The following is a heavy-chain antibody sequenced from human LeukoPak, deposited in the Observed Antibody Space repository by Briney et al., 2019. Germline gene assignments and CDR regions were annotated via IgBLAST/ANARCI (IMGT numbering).Heavy chain of an antibody. CDR1: GGSISSYY. CDR3: ARDNRIAAPAGSAFDI. CDR2: IYYSGST. J-gene: IGHJ3*02. D-gene: IGHD1-14*01. V-gene: IGHV4-59*01. Sequence: TSETLSLTCTVSGGSISSYYWSWIRQPPGKGLEWIGYIYYSGSTNYNPSLKSRVTISVDTSKNQFSLKLSSVTAADTAVYYCARDNRIAAPAGSAFDIWGQGTMVTVSS.